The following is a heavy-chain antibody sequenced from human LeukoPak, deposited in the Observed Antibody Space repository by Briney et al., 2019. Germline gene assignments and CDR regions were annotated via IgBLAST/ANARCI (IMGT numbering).Heavy chain of an antibody. CDR3: AKGGVYGDYYFDY. V-gene: IGHV3-23*01. D-gene: IGHD4-17*01. J-gene: IGHJ4*02. CDR1: GFPFSTYA. CDR2: ISGSGGDT. Sequence: PGGSLRLSCAASGFPFSTYAMSWVRQAPGKGLGWVSVISGSGGDTYYADSVKGRFTISGDNSKNTVYLQMNSLRAEDTALYYCAKGGVYGDYYFDYWGQGTLVTVSS.